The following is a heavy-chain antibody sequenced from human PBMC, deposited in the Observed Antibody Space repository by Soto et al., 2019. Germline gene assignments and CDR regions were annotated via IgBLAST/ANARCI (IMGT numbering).Heavy chain of an antibody. V-gene: IGHV4-34*01. CDR1: GGSFSGYY. J-gene: IGHJ4*02. Sequence: SETLSLTCAVYGGSFSGYYWSWIRQPPGKGLEWLGEINHSGSTNYNPSLKSRVTISVDTSKNQFSLKLSSVTAADTAVYYCARPNWGYYFDYWGQGTPVTVSS. CDR3: ARPNWGYYFDY. CDR2: INHSGST. D-gene: IGHD7-27*01.